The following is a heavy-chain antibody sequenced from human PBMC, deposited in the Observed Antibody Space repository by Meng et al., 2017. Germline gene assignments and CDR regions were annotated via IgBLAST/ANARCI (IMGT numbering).Heavy chain of an antibody. D-gene: IGHD6-19*01. V-gene: IGHV4-59*01. J-gene: IGHJ5*02. CDR3: ARVGGYSGGWYEAS. Sequence: SETLSLTCTVSGGSIFNYYWSWIRQPPGKGLEWIGYIYNSGSTNYNPSLESRVIISVDTSKSQFSLRMSSVTAAGTAVYYCARVGGYSGGWYEASWGQGTLVTVSS. CDR2: IYNSGST. CDR1: GGSIFNYY.